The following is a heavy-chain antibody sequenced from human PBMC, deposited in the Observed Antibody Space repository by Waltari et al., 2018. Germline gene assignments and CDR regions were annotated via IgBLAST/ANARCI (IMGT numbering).Heavy chain of an antibody. CDR1: GFTFSNAW. CDR3: TTRTVTAVAGLPVDDAFDI. D-gene: IGHD6-19*01. J-gene: IGHJ3*02. CDR2: ITSKTDRVTT. Sequence: VQLVESGGGVVQPGRSLRLSCAASGFTFSNAWMNWVRQAPGKGREWVGRITSKTDRVTTDYAAPVKGRFTISMSYSKITLYLQMNSLKTEATAVYYCTTRTVTAVAGLPVDDAFDIWGQGTMVTVSS. V-gene: IGHV3-15*07.